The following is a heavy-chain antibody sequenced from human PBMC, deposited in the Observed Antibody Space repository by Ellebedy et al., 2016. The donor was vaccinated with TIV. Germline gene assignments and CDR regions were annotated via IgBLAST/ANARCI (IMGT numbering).Heavy chain of an antibody. V-gene: IGHV3-48*04. CDR3: ARGQLRLGELSLAPFDY. J-gene: IGHJ4*02. D-gene: IGHD3-16*02. CDR2: ISSSSSTI. Sequence: PGGSLRLSCAAPGFTISSYSMNWVRQAPGKGLEWVSYISSSSSTIYYADSVKGRFTISRDNAKNSLYLQMNSLRAEDTAVYYCARGQLRLGELSLAPFDYWGQGTLVTVSS. CDR1: GFTISSYS.